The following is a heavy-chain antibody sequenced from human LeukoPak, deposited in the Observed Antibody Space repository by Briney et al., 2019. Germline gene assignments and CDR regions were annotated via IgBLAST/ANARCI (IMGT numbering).Heavy chain of an antibody. CDR2: IYTSGST. CDR1: GGSISSYY. J-gene: IGHJ4*02. D-gene: IGHD5-18*01. Sequence: SETLSLTCTVSGGSISSYYWSWIRQPAGKGLEWIGRIYTSGSTNYNPSLKSRVTMSVDTSKNQFSLKLSSVTAADTAVYYCARGLYSYGSEYFDYWGQGTLVTVSS. V-gene: IGHV4-4*07. CDR3: ARGLYSYGSEYFDY.